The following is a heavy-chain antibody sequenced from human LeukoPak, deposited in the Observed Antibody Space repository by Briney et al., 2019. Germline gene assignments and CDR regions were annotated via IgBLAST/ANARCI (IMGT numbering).Heavy chain of an antibody. J-gene: IGHJ4*02. D-gene: IGHD4-23*01. Sequence: PGGSLRLSCAASGFSFSSYWMSWGRQAPGKGLEWVASIKEDGSEKYYVDSLKGRFTISRDNAKNSLYLQMNSLRGEDTAVYYCARQTTVATRDLFDYWGQGTLVTVSS. CDR2: IKEDGSEK. CDR3: ARQTTVATRDLFDY. V-gene: IGHV3-7*01. CDR1: GFSFSSYW.